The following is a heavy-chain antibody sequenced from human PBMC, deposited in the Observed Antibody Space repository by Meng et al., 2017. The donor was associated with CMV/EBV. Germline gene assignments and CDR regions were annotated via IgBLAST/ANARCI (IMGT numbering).Heavy chain of an antibody. CDR2: MNPNSGNT. Sequence: ASVKVSCKASGYTFTTYDINWVRQATGQGLEWMGWMNPNSGNTGYAQKFQGRVTMTRVNSISTAYMELSSLTSDDTAVYYCARTRIEVEPDGTKIKYYNYGMDVWGQGTTVTVSS. CDR3: ARTRIEVEPDGTKIKYYNYGMDV. D-gene: IGHD2-15*01. CDR1: GYTFTTYD. J-gene: IGHJ6*02. V-gene: IGHV1-8*01.